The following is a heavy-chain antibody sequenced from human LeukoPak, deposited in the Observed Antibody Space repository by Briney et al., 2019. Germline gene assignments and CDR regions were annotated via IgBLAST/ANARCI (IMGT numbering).Heavy chain of an antibody. CDR3: KKDLGLRRMI. V-gene: IGHV3-48*04. D-gene: IGHD1-14*01. Sequence: SGGSLRLSCAASGLSLSSNNMHWVRQAPGGGLEWLSYISAGSGTVFSADSVKGRFSISRDNARESLFLQMNSLRVDDTAVYYCKKDLGLRRMIWGRGTLVSVSS. CDR1: GLSLSSNN. CDR2: ISAGSGTV. J-gene: IGHJ2*01.